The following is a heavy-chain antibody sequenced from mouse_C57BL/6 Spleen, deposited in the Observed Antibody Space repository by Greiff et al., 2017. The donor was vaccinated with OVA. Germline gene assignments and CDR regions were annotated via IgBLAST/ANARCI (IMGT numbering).Heavy chain of an antibody. CDR3: ARYPH. V-gene: IGHV1-50*01. Sequence: QVQLQQSGAELVKPGASVKLSCKASGYTFTSYWMQWVQQRPGKGLEWLGEIDPSDSYTNYNQKFKGKATLSVDQYSSTAYMQLSSLTSEDSAVYSWARYPHWGQGTTLTVAA. CDR2: IDPSDSYT. CDR1: GYTFTSYW. J-gene: IGHJ2*01.